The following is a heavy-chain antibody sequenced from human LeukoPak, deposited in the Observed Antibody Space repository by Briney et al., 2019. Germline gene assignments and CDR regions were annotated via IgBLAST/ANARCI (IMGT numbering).Heavy chain of an antibody. D-gene: IGHD6-13*01. CDR3: ARGSQQLPLDY. V-gene: IGHV3-53*01. J-gene: IGHJ4*02. Sequence: GGSLRLSCAASGFTVSSNYMSWVRQAPGKGLEWVSVIYSGGSTYYADSVKGRFTISRDNSKNTLYLQMNSLGAEDTAVYYCARGSQQLPLDYWGQGTLVTVSS. CDR2: IYSGGST. CDR1: GFTVSSNY.